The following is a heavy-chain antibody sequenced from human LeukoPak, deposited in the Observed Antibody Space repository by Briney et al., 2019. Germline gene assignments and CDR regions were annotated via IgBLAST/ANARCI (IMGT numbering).Heavy chain of an antibody. V-gene: IGHV4-59*08. J-gene: IGHJ4*02. D-gene: IGHD2-21*02. CDR2: IYYSGST. CDR1: GGSISSYY. CDR3: ARGRPTDLDY. Sequence: SETLSLTCTVPGGSISSYYWSWIRQPPGKGLEWIGYIYYSGSTNYNPSLKSRVTISVDTSKNQFSLKLSSVTAADTAVYYCARGRPTDLDYWGQGTLVTVSS.